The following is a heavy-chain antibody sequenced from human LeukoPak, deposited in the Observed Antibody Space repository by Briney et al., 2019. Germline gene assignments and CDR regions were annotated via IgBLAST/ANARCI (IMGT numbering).Heavy chain of an antibody. J-gene: IGHJ4*02. CDR3: AKAGVISGGDY. CDR2: ISYDGSNK. V-gene: IGHV3-30-3*01. Sequence: PGGSLRLSCAASGFTFSSYAMHWVRQAPGKGLEWVAVISYDGSNKYYADSVKGRFTISRDNSKNTLYLQMDSLTVEDTAVYYWAKAGVISGGDYLGQGGLGTGSS. D-gene: IGHD3-3*02. CDR1: GFTFSSYA.